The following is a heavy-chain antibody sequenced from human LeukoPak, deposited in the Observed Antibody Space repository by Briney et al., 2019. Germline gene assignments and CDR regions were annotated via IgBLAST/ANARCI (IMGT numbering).Heavy chain of an antibody. CDR3: ASEYYYDSSGYYYVSSYFDY. Sequence: GGSLRLSCAASGFTFSSYSMNWVRQAPGEGLEWVSSISSSSSYIYYADSVKGRFTISRDSAKNSLYLQMSSLRAEDTAVYYCASEYYYDSSGYYYVSSYFDYWGQGTLVTVSS. V-gene: IGHV3-21*01. J-gene: IGHJ4*02. CDR1: GFTFSSYS. CDR2: ISSSSSYI. D-gene: IGHD3-22*01.